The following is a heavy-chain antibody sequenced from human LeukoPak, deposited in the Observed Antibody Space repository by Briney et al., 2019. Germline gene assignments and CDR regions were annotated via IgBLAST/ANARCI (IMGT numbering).Heavy chain of an antibody. D-gene: IGHD3-22*01. CDR3: ARVPYYYDSSGPIGNRIDY. CDR2: ISAYNGNT. CDR1: GYTCTSYG. J-gene: IGHJ4*02. Sequence: GASVKVSCKASGYTCTSYGISWVRQAPGQGLEWMGWISAYNGNTNYAQKLQGRVTMTTDTSTSTAYMELRSLRSDDTAVYYCARVPYYYDSSGPIGNRIDYWGQGTLVTVSS. V-gene: IGHV1-18*01.